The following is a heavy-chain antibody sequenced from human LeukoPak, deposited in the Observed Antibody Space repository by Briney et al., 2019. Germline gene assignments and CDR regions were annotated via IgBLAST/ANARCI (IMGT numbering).Heavy chain of an antibody. V-gene: IGHV3-74*01. CDR2: INEEGSTT. Sequence: PGGSLRLSCAASGFTFSSNWMHWVRQAPGKGLVWVSRINEEGSTTNYADSVKGRSTIFRDNAKNTLYLQMNSLRAEDTAVYYCVRDLGGRSGHWGQGTLVTVSS. CDR1: GFTFSSNW. D-gene: IGHD1-26*01. J-gene: IGHJ1*01. CDR3: VRDLGGRSGH.